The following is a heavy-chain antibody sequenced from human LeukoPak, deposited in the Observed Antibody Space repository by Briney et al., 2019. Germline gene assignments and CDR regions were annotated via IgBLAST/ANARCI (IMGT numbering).Heavy chain of an antibody. D-gene: IGHD2-2*03. CDR2: IRFDGSNK. Sequence: GGSLRLSCEASGFRFGGFWMNWVRQAPGKGLEWVAFIRFDGSNKYYADSVKGRFTISRDNSKNTLYLQMKSLRPEDTAVYYCARGDGYCSSASCSGNWGQGTLVTVSS. V-gene: IGHV3-30*02. CDR3: ARGDGYCSSASCSGN. CDR1: GFRFGGFW. J-gene: IGHJ4*02.